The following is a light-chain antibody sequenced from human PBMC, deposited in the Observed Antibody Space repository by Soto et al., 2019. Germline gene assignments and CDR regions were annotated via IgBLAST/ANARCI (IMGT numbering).Light chain of an antibody. J-gene: IGKJ1*01. CDR2: GAS. CDR1: QSVSSN. CDR3: QHYNNWPPWT. Sequence: EIVLTQSPATLSLSPGERATLSCRASQSVSSNLAWYQQKPGQAPSLLIYGASTRATGIPARFSGRGSGTEFTLTISSLQSEDFVIYYCQHYNNWPPWTFGQGTKVDI. V-gene: IGKV3-15*01.